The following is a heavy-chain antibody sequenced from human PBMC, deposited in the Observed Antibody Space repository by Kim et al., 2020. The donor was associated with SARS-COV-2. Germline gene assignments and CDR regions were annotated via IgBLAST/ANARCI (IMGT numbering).Heavy chain of an antibody. V-gene: IGHV4-59*01. CDR3: ARDRSYFSY. D-gene: IGHD1-26*01. CDR2: ST. J-gene: IGHJ4*02. Sequence: STNYNPSLKGRVTISVDPSKNQFSLKLSSVTAADTAVYYCARDRSYFSYWGQGTLVTVSS.